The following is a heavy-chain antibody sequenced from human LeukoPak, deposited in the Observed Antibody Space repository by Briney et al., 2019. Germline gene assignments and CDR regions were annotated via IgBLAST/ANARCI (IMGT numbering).Heavy chain of an antibody. V-gene: IGHV4-39*01. CDR3: ARQGAAAGTVSWFDH. D-gene: IGHD6-13*01. CDR1: GGSISSSSYY. J-gene: IGHJ5*02. Sequence: SETLSLTCTVPGGSISSSSYYWGWIRQPPGKGLEWLASIYYSGSTYYNPSLKSRVTISVDTSKNQFSLKLSSVTAADTAVYYCARQGAAAGTVSWFDHWGQGTLVTVSS. CDR2: IYYSGST.